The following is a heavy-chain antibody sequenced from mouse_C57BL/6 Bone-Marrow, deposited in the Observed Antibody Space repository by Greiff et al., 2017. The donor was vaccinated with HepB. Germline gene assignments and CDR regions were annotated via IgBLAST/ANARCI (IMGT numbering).Heavy chain of an antibody. Sequence: EVQGVESGGGLVKPGGSLKLSCAASGFTFSSYAMSWVRQTPEKRLEWVATISDGGSYTYYPDNVKGRFTISRDNAKNNLYLQMSHLKSEDTAMYYCARGGYDYGGAMDYWGQGTSVTVSS. CDR3: ARGGYDYGGAMDY. J-gene: IGHJ4*01. D-gene: IGHD2-4*01. CDR1: GFTFSSYA. CDR2: ISDGGSYT. V-gene: IGHV5-4*01.